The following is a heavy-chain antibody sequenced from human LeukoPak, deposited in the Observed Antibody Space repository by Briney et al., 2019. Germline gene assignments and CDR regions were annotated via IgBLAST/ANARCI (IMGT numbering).Heavy chain of an antibody. D-gene: IGHD3-10*01. V-gene: IGHV4-39*01. J-gene: IGHJ4*02. Sequence: SETLSLTCSVSGASITNKSYYWAWIRQPPGKGMEWIGSIYHSGSTYYNESLKGRVTLSVDTSKNQFSLKLTSLTATDTAIYYCASVLPVSGLDHWGQGTLVTVSS. CDR2: IYHSGST. CDR1: GASITNKSYY. CDR3: ASVLPVSGLDH.